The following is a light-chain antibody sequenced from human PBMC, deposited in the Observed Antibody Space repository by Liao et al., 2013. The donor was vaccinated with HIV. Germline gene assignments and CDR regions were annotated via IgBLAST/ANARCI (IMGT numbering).Light chain of an antibody. CDR2: YDT. CDR1: ALPKQY. J-gene: IGLJ2*01. Sequence: SYELTQPPSVSVSPGQTARITCSGDALPKQYACWYQQKPGQSPVLVIYYDTDRPSGIPERFSGSNSGNTATLTISRVEAGDEADYYCHVWDRSSDVVFGGGTKLTVL. CDR3: HVWDRSSDVV. V-gene: IGLV3-21*01.